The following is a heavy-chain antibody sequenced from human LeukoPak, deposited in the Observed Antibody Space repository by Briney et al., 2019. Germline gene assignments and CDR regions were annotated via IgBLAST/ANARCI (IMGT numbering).Heavy chain of an antibody. D-gene: IGHD3-16*01. CDR1: GYSISSGYY. V-gene: IGHV4-38-2*02. CDR3: ARNIRFGGNYYFDY. CDR2: IYYSGST. Sequence: PSETLSLTCTVSGYSISSGYYWGWIRQPPGKGLEWIGYIYYSGSTNYNPSLKSRVTISVDTSKNQFSLKLSSVTAADTAVYYCARNIRFGGNYYFDYWGQGTLVTVSS. J-gene: IGHJ4*02.